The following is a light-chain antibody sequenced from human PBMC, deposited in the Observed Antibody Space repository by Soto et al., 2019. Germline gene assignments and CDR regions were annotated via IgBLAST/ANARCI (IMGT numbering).Light chain of an antibody. CDR1: QSISSW. CDR3: QQYNSYSP. CDR2: DAS. J-gene: IGKJ5*01. V-gene: IGKV1-5*01. Sequence: DIQMTQSPSTLSASVGDRVTITCRASQSISSWLAWYQQKPGKAPKLLIYDASSLESGVPSRFSGSGSGTEFTLTISSLQPDDFATYYCQQYNSYSPFGQGTRLEIK.